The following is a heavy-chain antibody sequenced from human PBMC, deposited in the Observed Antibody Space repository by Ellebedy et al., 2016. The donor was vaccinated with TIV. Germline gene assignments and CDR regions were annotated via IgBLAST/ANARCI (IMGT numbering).Heavy chain of an antibody. CDR1: GYTFTSYG. D-gene: IGHD5-12*01. CDR2: ISAYNGNT. Sequence: ASVKVSCKASGYTFTSYGISWVRQAPGQGLEWMGWISAYNGNTNYAQKLQGRVTMTTDTSTSTAYMELRSLRSDDTAVYYCARDETRGYSGYDHYYGMDVWGQGTTVTVSS. CDR3: ARDETRGYSGYDHYYGMDV. V-gene: IGHV1-18*04. J-gene: IGHJ6*02.